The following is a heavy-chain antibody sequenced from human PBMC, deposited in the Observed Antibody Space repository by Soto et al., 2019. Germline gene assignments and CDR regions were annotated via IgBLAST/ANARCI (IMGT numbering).Heavy chain of an antibody. CDR3: AKDLRDSSSADYGMDV. D-gene: IGHD6-6*01. Sequence: PGGSLRLSCAASGFTFSSYSMNWVRQAPGKGLECVPSISSSSSYIYYADSVKGRFTISRDNAKNSLYLQMNSLRAEDTAVYYCAKDLRDSSSADYGMDVWGQGTTVTVYS. V-gene: IGHV3-21*01. CDR1: GFTFSSYS. CDR2: ISSSSSYI. J-gene: IGHJ6*02.